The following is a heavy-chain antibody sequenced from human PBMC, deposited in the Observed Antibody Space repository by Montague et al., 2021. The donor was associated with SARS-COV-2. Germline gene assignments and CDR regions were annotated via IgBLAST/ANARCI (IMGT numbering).Heavy chain of an antibody. CDR3: ASPPFVVAPYYFDY. CDR1: GGSFSGYY. J-gene: IGHJ4*02. V-gene: IGHV4-34*01. Sequence: SETLSLTCAVYGGSFSGYYWSWIRQPPGKGLEWIWEINHSGSTNYNPSLKSRVTISVDTSKNQFSLKLSSVTAADTAVYYCASPPFVVAPYYFDYWGQGTLVTVSS. D-gene: IGHD2-15*01. CDR2: INHSGST.